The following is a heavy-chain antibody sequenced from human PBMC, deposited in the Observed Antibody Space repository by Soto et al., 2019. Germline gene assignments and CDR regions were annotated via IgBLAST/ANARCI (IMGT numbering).Heavy chain of an antibody. D-gene: IGHD3-10*01. CDR3: ARESMGY. CDR2: INPNSGGT. Sequence: QVELVQYGAEVKKPGYSLKVSCQASEDTFTDYHMHWVRQAPGQGLEWMGWINPNSGGTNYAQKFQGRVTMTRDTSISTGYMELSRLRSDDTAVYYCARESMGYWGQGTLVTVSS. V-gene: IGHV1-2*02. J-gene: IGHJ4*02. CDR1: EDTFTDYH.